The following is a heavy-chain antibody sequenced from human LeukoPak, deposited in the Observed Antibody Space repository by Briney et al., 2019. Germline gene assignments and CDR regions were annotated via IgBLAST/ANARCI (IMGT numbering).Heavy chain of an antibody. Sequence: PGWALRLSCAASRFIVSNNYMSWVRQAPGKGLEWVSILYSAGATYYADSVRGRFTIARDISRNTVFLQMNSLRAEDTAVYYCASGGLGGRKYYSDPFHYWGPGTLVTVSS. D-gene: IGHD3-16*01. CDR1: RFIVSNNY. V-gene: IGHV3-53*01. CDR2: LYSAGAT. J-gene: IGHJ4*02. CDR3: ASGGLGGRKYYSDPFHY.